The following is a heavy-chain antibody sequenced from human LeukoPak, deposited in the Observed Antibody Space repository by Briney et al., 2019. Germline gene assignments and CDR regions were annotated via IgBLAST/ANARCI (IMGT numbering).Heavy chain of an antibody. Sequence: GESLKISCKASVFSFTNYWIAWVRQTPGQGLEWMGSIYPGDSDTRYSPSFQGQVTISADKSISTAYLQWSSLKASDTAMYYCARGRAALYPFDYWGQGTLVTVSS. CDR1: VFSFTNYW. J-gene: IGHJ4*02. D-gene: IGHD6-13*01. CDR3: ARGRAALYPFDY. CDR2: IYPGDSDT. V-gene: IGHV5-51*01.